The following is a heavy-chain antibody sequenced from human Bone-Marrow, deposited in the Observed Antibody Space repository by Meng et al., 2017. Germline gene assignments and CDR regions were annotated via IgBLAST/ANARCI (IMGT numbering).Heavy chain of an antibody. CDR2: IKQDGSVK. D-gene: IGHD6-13*01. CDR3: ATSSAAAGND. J-gene: IGHJ4*02. Sequence: ETLSLTCAASGFTFSSYGMHWVRQAPGKGLEWVANIKQDGSVKSYVGSVRGRFTISRDNAKNSLYLQMNSLRADDTALYYCATSSAAAGNDWGQGTLVTVSS. CDR1: GFTFSSYG. V-gene: IGHV3-7*01.